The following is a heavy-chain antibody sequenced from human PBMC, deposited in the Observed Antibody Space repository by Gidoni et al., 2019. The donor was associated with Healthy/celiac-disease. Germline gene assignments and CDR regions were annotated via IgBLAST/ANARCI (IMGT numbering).Heavy chain of an antibody. CDR1: GGTFSRYT. J-gene: IGHJ5*02. Sequence: QVQLVQSGAEVKKTGSSVKVSCKASGGTFSRYTNSWVRQAPGQGLEWMGRIIPILGIANDAQKFQGRVTITADKSTSTAYMELSSLRSEDTAVYYCARTVLYCSSTSCYYFDPWGQGTLVTVSS. D-gene: IGHD2-2*01. CDR2: IIPILGIA. V-gene: IGHV1-69*02. CDR3: ARTVLYCSSTSCYYFDP.